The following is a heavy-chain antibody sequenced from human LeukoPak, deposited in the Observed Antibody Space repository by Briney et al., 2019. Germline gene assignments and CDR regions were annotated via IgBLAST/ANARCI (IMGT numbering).Heavy chain of an antibody. CDR2: ISYIGST. D-gene: IGHD3-16*02. CDR1: GGSISSYY. CDR3: ARAFIRARSNYFDY. J-gene: IGHJ4*02. V-gene: IGHV4-59*01. Sequence: SETLSLTCSVSGGSISSYYWSWIRQPPGKGLEWIGYISYIGSTNYNPSLKSRVTISVDTSRNQFSLNLSSVTAADTAVYYCARAFIRARSNYFDYWGQGALVTVSS.